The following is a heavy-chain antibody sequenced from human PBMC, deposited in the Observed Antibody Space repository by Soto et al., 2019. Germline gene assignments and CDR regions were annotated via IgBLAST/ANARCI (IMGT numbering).Heavy chain of an antibody. CDR3: ARDWWFGELLPGINYYYYYGMDV. D-gene: IGHD3-10*01. V-gene: IGHV1-69*13. Sequence: GASVKVSCKASGGTFSSYAISWVRQAPGQGLEWMGGIIPIFGTANYAQKFQGRVTMTADESTSTAYMELSSLRSEDTAVYYCARDWWFGELLPGINYYYYYGMDVWGQGTTVTAP. J-gene: IGHJ6*02. CDR2: IIPIFGTA. CDR1: GGTFSSYA.